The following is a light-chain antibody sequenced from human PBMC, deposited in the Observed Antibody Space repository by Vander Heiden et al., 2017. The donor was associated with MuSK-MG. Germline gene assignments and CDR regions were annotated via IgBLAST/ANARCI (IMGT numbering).Light chain of an antibody. CDR3: QKYNSALFT. V-gene: IGKV1-27*01. J-gene: IGKJ3*01. CDR2: AAS. Sequence: IQMTHSPTSLSACVGDRVTITCRESQGISNYLAWYQQKPGKVPKLLIYAASTLQSGVPSRFSGSGSGTDFTLTISSLQPEDVATYYCQKYNSALFTFGPGTKVDIK. CDR1: QGISNY.